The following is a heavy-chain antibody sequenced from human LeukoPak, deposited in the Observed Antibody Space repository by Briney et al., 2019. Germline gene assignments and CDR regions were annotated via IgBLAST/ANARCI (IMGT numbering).Heavy chain of an antibody. Sequence: GGSLRLSCAAPGFTFSSYWMSWMRQAPGKGLEWVANIKYDGNEEYYVDSVKGRFTISRDNAKNSLYLQLNSLRVEDTAVYYCARAQAPTVRLYYFDYWGQGTLVTVSS. CDR2: IKYDGNEE. CDR1: GFTFSSYW. J-gene: IGHJ4*02. V-gene: IGHV3-7*01. D-gene: IGHD4-17*01. CDR3: ARAQAPTVRLYYFDY.